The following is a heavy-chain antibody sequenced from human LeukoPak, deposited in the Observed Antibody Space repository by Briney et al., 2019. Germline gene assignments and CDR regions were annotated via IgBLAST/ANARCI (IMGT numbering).Heavy chain of an antibody. V-gene: IGHV1-69*13. J-gene: IGHJ4*02. CDR2: IIPIFGTA. CDR1: GGTFSSYA. Sequence: SVKVSCKASGGTFSSYAISWVRQAPGQGLEWMGGIIPIFGTANYTQKFQGRVTITADESTSTAYMELSSLRSEDTAVYYRARPLYDSSGYYDLGYWGQGTLVTVSS. CDR3: ARPLYDSSGYYDLGY. D-gene: IGHD3-22*01.